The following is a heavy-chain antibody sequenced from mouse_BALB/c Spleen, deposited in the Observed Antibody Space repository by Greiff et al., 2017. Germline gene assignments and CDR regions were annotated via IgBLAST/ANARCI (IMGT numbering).Heavy chain of an antibody. CDR1: GYTFTSYW. D-gene: IGHD1-1*01. CDR3: ASTTVLRYYFDY. J-gene: IGHJ2*01. Sequence: QVQLQQPGAELVKPGASVKLSCKASGYTFTSYWMHWVKQRPGPGLEWIGEINPSNGRTNYNEKFKSKATLTVDKSSSTAYMQLSSLTSEDSAVYYCASTTVLRYYFDYWGQGTTLTVSS. V-gene: IGHV1S81*02. CDR2: INPSNGRT.